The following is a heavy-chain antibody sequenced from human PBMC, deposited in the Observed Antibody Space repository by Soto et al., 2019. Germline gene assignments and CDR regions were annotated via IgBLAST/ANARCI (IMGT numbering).Heavy chain of an antibody. CDR2: IWNDGNGY. Sequence: QVQLVESGGGVVQPGRSLRLSCAASGFNFNNYGMHWVRQAPGKGLEWVAVIWNDGNGYYYANSVKGRFTISRDNSKNTLYLQMSSVRAEDTAVYYCARRQISPPTRGAASARGGMDVWGQGTMVTVSS. CDR1: GFNFNNYG. CDR3: ARRQISPPTRGAASARGGMDV. J-gene: IGHJ6*02. V-gene: IGHV3-33*01. D-gene: IGHD6-13*01.